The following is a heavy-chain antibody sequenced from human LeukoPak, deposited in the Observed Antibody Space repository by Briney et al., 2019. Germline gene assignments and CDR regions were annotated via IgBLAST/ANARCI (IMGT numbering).Heavy chain of an antibody. D-gene: IGHD1-26*01. CDR1: GFTFSSHG. CDR2: IWYDGSNK. CDR3: ALETLRVGATQGLFDY. J-gene: IGHJ4*02. Sequence: GGSLRLFCAASGFTFSSHGMHWVRQAPGKGLEWVAVIWYDGSNKYYADSVKGRFTISRDNSKNTLYLQMNSLRAEDTAVYYCALETLRVGATQGLFDYWGQGTLVTVSS. V-gene: IGHV3-33*01.